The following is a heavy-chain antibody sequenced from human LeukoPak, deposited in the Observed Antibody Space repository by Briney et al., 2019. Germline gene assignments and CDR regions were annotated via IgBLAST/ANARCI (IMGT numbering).Heavy chain of an antibody. Sequence: ASVKVSCKASGYTFTSYAMNWVGQAPGQGLEWMGWINTNTGNPTYAQGFTGRFVFSLDTSVSTAYLQISSLKAEDTAVYYCARELSLDYGDSARRFDPWGQGTLVTVSS. D-gene: IGHD4-17*01. CDR2: INTNTGNP. CDR3: ARELSLDYGDSARRFDP. J-gene: IGHJ5*02. V-gene: IGHV7-4-1*02. CDR1: GYTFTSYA.